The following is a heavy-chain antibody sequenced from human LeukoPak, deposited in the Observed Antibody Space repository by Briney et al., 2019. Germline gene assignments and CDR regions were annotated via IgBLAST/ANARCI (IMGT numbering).Heavy chain of an antibody. D-gene: IGHD3-10*01. CDR3: ARANQTLWFGESDY. CDR1: GYTFTSYG. V-gene: IGHV1-18*01. J-gene: IGHJ4*02. CDR2: ISAYNGNT. Sequence: ASVKVPCKASGYTFTSYGISWVRQAPGQGLEWMGWISAYNGNTNYAQKLQGRVTMTTDTSTSTAYMELRSLRSDDTAVYYCARANQTLWFGESDYWGQGTLVTVSS.